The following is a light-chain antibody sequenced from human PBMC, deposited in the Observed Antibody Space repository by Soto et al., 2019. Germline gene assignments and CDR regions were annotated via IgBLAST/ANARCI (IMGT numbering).Light chain of an antibody. J-gene: IGLJ1*01. CDR2: DVI. Sequence: QSALTQPRSVSGSPGQSVTLSCTGTSSDVGGYNYVSWYQQHPGKAPKLMIYDVITRPSGVPDRFSGSKSGNTASLTISGLQAEDEADHYCCSYAGSYTFVFGTGTKLTVL. CDR3: CSYAGSYTFV. V-gene: IGLV2-11*01. CDR1: SSDVGGYNY.